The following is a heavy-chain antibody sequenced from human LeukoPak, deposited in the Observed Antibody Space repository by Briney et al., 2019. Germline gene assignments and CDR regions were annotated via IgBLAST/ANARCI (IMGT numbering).Heavy chain of an antibody. J-gene: IGHJ4*02. CDR1: GWCFSGYY. Sequence: SETLSLTWAVYGWCFSGYYWSWIRQPPGKGLEWIGEINHSGSTNYNPSLKSRVTISVDTSKNQFSLKLSSVTAADTAVYYCARLLNRWEPPDYWGQGTLVTVSS. CDR3: ARLLNRWEPPDY. D-gene: IGHD1-26*01. V-gene: IGHV4-34*01. CDR2: INHSGST.